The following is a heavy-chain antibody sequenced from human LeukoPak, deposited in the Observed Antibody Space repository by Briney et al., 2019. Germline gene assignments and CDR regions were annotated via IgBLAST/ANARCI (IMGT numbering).Heavy chain of an antibody. V-gene: IGHV3-30*02. D-gene: IGHD6-13*01. J-gene: IGHJ4*02. CDR3: AKSSSSSGD. Sequence: GGSLRLSCAASGFTFSGYGMHWVRQAPGKGLEWVAFIRSDGSNEFYADSVKGRFTISRDNSKNTLYLQMNSLRVEDTAVYYCAKSSSSSGDWGQGTLVTVSS. CDR1: GFTFSGYG. CDR2: IRSDGSNE.